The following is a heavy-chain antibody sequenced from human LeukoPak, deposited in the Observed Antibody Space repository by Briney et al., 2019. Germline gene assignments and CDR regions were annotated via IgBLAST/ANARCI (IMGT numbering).Heavy chain of an antibody. CDR2: XXXXXXT. CDR3: ARVRDXYGSGVGFDY. D-gene: IGHD3-10*01. V-gene: IGHV4-59*01. CDR1: GGSISSYY. Sequence: SETLXLTCTVSGGSISSYYWXXXXXXXXXXXXXXXYXXXXXXTNXNPXLXXXXXXXVXXXKNQFSLRLSSVTAADTAVYYCARVRDXYGSGVGFDYWGQGTLVTVSS. J-gene: IGHJ4*02.